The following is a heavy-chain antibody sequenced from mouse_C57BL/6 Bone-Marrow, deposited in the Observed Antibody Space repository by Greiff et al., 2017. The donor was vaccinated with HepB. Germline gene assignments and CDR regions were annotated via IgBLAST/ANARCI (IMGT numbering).Heavy chain of an antibody. J-gene: IGHJ2*01. CDR1: GFTFSSYG. CDR3: ARLGQYSGRSYYFDY. Sequence: EVKLVESGGDLVKPGGSLKLSCAASGFTFSSYGMSWVRQTPDKRLEWVATISSGGSYTYYPDSVKGRFTISRDNAKNTLYLHMSSLKSEDTAMYYCARLGQYSGRSYYFDYWGHGPTLTVSS. V-gene: IGHV5-6*01. CDR2: ISSGGSYT. D-gene: IGHD1-1*01.